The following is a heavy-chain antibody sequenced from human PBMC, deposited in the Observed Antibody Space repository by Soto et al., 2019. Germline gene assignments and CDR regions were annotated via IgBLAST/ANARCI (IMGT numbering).Heavy chain of an antibody. CDR3: ARRSIEGAANPDY. V-gene: IGHV5-51*01. CDR1: GYSSTSYW. J-gene: IGHJ4*02. CDR2: IYPGDSDT. D-gene: IGHD1-26*01. Sequence: PGESLKISCKGSGYSSTSYWIGWVRQLPGKGLEWMGIIYPGDSDTRYSPSFQGQVTISADKSISTAYLQWSSLKASDTAMYYCARRSIEGAANPDYWGQGTLVTVSS.